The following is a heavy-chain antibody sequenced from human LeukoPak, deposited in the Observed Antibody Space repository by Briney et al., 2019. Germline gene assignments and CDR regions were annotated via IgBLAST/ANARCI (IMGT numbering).Heavy chain of an antibody. CDR2: IYHSGST. Sequence: SETLSLTCAVSGGPVSSSNWWSWVRQPPGKGLEWIGEIYHSGSTNYNPSLKSQVTISVDKSKNQFSLKLSSVTAADTAVYYCASLIVVVTPDAFDIWGQGTMVTVSS. CDR1: GGPVSSSNW. V-gene: IGHV4-4*02. D-gene: IGHD3-22*01. CDR3: ASLIVVVTPDAFDI. J-gene: IGHJ3*02.